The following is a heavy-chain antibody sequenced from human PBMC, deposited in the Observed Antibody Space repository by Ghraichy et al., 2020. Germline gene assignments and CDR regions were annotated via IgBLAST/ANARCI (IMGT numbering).Heavy chain of an antibody. Sequence: LTCAASGFTVSSNYMSWVRQAPGKGLEWVSVIYSGGSTYYADSVKGRFTISRDNSKNTLYLQMNSLRAEDTAVYYCARERTSITIFGVVINDAFDIWGQGTMVTVSS. J-gene: IGHJ3*02. V-gene: IGHV3-66*01. D-gene: IGHD3-3*01. CDR1: GFTVSSNY. CDR2: IYSGGST. CDR3: ARERTSITIFGVVINDAFDI.